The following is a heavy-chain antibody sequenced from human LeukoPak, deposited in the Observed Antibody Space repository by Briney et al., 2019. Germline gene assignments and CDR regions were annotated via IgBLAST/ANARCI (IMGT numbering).Heavy chain of an antibody. V-gene: IGHV6-1*01. J-gene: IGHJ3*02. CDR1: GDSVSSNSAA. D-gene: IGHD3-10*01. Sequence: SQTLSLTCAISGDSVSSNSAAWNWIRQSPSGGLEWLGRTYYRSKWYNDYAVSVKSRITINPDTSKNQFSLQLNSVTPEDTAVYYCARGLYYYGSGSYSPDAFDIWGQGTMVTVSS. CDR2: TYYRSKWYN. CDR3: ARGLYYYGSGSYSPDAFDI.